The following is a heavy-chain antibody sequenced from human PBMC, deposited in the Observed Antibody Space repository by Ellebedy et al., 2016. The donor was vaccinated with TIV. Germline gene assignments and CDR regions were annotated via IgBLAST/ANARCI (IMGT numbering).Heavy chain of an antibody. CDR3: AKGTSSGFNYDRVGCEY. V-gene: IGHV3-53*01. CDR2: IGGGGDIT. D-gene: IGHD3-22*01. Sequence: GESLKISCAASGFTVSSNYMSWVRQAPGKGLEWLSVIGGGGDITYHADSVKGRFTITRDNSKNTLYLQMDRVRAEDTAVYYCAKGTSSGFNYDRVGCEYWGRGTLVTVSS. CDR1: GFTVSSNY. J-gene: IGHJ4*02.